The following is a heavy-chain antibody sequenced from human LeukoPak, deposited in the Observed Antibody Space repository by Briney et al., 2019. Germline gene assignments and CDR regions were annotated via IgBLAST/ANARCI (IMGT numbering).Heavy chain of an antibody. J-gene: IGHJ6*03. D-gene: IGHD3-22*01. V-gene: IGHV4-59*01. CDR2: IYYSGST. CDR1: GGSISSYY. Sequence: SETLSLTCTVSGGSISSYYWSWIRQPPGKGLEWIGYIYYSGSTNYNPSLKSRVTISVDTSKNQFSLKLSSVTAADTAVYYCARASFGGYYDSSGYLYYYYYYYMDVWGKGTTVTVSS. CDR3: ARASFGGYYDSSGYLYYYYYYYMDV.